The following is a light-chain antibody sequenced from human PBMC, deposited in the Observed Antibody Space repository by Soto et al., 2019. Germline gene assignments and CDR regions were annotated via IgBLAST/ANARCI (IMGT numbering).Light chain of an antibody. CDR3: CSYAGRFTYV. CDR1: SSDVGGYNY. J-gene: IGLJ1*01. V-gene: IGLV2-11*01. Sequence: QSALTQPRSVSGSPGQSVSISCTGTSSDVGGYNYVSWYQQHTGKAPKVMIYDVSKRPSGVPDRFSGSKSGNTASLTISGLQSEDEADYYCCSYAGRFTYVFGTGTKLTVL. CDR2: DVS.